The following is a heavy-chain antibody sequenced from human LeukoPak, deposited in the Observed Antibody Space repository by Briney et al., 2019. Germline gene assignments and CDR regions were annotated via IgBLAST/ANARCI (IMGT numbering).Heavy chain of an antibody. J-gene: IGHJ2*01. CDR1: GFTFSDYY. CDR2: ISSSSSYT. Sequence: GGSLRLSCAASGFTFSDYYMSWIRQAPGKGLEWVSYISSSSSYTNYADSVKGRFTISRDNAKNSLYLQMNSLRAEDTAVYYCASPYRGGDCLGRRRRSNWYFDLWGRGTLVTVSS. CDR3: ASPYRGGDCLGRRRRSNWYFDL. V-gene: IGHV3-11*03. D-gene: IGHD2-21*02.